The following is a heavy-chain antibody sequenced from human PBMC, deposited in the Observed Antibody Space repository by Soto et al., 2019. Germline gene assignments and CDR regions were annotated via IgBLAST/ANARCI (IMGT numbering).Heavy chain of an antibody. Sequence: GGSLRLSCAASGFTFTTFSSYWMHWVRQTPGQGLVWVSRINGDGSRATYADSVKGRFTISRDNAQNTLYLQMDSLRAEDTAMYSCAASGVYCLCYSGCWGQGTPV. CDR3: AASGVYCLCYSGC. J-gene: IGHJ4*02. V-gene: IGHV3-74*01. CDR2: INGDGSRA. D-gene: IGHD2-15*01. CDR1: GFTFTTFSSYW.